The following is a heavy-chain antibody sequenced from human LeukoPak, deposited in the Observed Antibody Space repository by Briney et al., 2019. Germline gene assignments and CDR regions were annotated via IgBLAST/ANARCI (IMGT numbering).Heavy chain of an antibody. CDR1: GGSISSYY. V-gene: IGHV4-59*01. D-gene: IGHD2-2*01. Sequence: SETLSLTCTVSGGSISSYYGSWIRQPPGKGREWIGYIYYSASTNYTPSLKSRDTISVVTSKTQFSLELSAVTAADTAVYDCACSPDIVVVTAATDWYFDLWGRGTLVTVSS. CDR2: IYYSAST. CDR3: ACSPDIVVVTAATDWYFDL. J-gene: IGHJ2*01.